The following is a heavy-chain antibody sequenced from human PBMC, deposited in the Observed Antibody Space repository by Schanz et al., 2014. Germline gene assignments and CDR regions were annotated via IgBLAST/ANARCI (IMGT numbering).Heavy chain of an antibody. CDR2: ISAYNGNT. CDR3: ARGGYSSGWYDRDIAHFDY. D-gene: IGHD6-19*01. CDR1: GYTLTAYY. Sequence: QVQLVQSGAEVKKPGASVKVSCKASGYTLTAYYMHWVRQAPGQGLEWMGWISAYNGNTNYAQKLQGRVTMTTDPSTSTAYMELRSLRSDDTAVYYCARGGYSSGWYDRDIAHFDYWGQGTLVTVSS. J-gene: IGHJ4*02. V-gene: IGHV1-18*04.